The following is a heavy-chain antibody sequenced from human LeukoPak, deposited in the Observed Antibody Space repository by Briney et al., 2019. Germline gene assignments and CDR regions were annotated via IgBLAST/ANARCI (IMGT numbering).Heavy chain of an antibody. D-gene: IGHD6-13*01. J-gene: IGHJ4*02. CDR2: INPNSGGT. CDR1: GYTFTGYY. Sequence: GASVKVSCKASGYTFTGYYMHWVRQAPGQGLEWMGCINPNSGGTSYAQKFQDRVTLTRDTSISTAYMELGSLTSDDTAVYYCARDRGCVSSSCRELPDYWGQGTLVTVSS. V-gene: IGHV1-2*02. CDR3: ARDRGCVSSSCRELPDY.